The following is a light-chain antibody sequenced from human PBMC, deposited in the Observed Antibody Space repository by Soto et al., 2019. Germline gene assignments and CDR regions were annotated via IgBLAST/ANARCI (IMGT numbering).Light chain of an antibody. CDR3: AAWDDSLNGVV. J-gene: IGLJ2*01. CDR2: SNN. CDR1: SSNIGSYT. Sequence: QSVLTQPPSASGTPGQRVTISCSGSSSNIGSYTVNWYQQLPGTAPQLLIYSNNQRTSGVPDRFSGSKSGTSASLAISGLQSEDEADYYCAAWDDSLNGVVFGGGTKLTVL. V-gene: IGLV1-44*01.